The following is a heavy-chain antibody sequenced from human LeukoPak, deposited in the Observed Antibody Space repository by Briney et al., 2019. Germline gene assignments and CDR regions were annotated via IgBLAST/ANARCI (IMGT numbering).Heavy chain of an antibody. D-gene: IGHD3-9*01. CDR3: ARDRIRNFDYMYYFDS. V-gene: IGHV3-30-3*01. CDR2: VSYDGSSQ. Sequence: PGGSLRLSYAASGFPFTSYGIHWVRQAPGKGLEWLAFVSYDGSSQYYADSVKGRFTISRDNSRNTLYLQLNSLRAEDTAVYYCARDRIRNFDYMYYFDSWGQGTLVTVSS. J-gene: IGHJ4*02. CDR1: GFPFTSYG.